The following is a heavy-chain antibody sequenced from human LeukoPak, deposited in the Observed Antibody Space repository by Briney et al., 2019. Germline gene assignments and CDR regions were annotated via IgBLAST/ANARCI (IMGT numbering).Heavy chain of an antibody. D-gene: IGHD6-13*01. CDR2: INSDGSTT. CDR3: ARELVSGY. CDR1: GFTLSGSW. J-gene: IGHJ4*02. V-gene: IGHV3-74*01. Sequence: GGSLRLSCATSGFTLSGSWMHWVRQAPGKGLVWVSRINSDGSTTTYADSVKGRFTISRDNAKNTLYLQMNSLRAEDTAVYYCARELVSGYWGQGTLVTVSS.